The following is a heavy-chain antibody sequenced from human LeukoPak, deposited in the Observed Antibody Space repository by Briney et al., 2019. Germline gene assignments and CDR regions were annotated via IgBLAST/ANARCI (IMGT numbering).Heavy chain of an antibody. Sequence: SETLSLTCTVSGYSISSTYYWGWIRQPPGKGLEWVGSVFHSGNTYYNPSLKSRLTISADTSKNQFSLTLTSVTAADTAVYYCARDRGVGVLPAPPFDFWGQGTLVTVSS. D-gene: IGHD3-10*01. CDR3: ARDRGVGVLPAPPFDF. V-gene: IGHV4-38-2*02. CDR1: GYSISSTYY. J-gene: IGHJ4*02. CDR2: VFHSGNT.